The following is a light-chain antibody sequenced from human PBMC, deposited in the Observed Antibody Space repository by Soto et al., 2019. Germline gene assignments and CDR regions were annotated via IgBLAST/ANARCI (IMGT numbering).Light chain of an antibody. CDR3: CSYAGSTTRVV. Sequence: QSVLTQPASVSGSPGQSIAISCTGTSSDVVTYKYVSWYQQHPGKAPKLMIYEVSIRPSGVSDRFSGSKSGNTASLTISGLRPEDEAYYYCCSYAGSTTRVVFGGGTKLIVL. CDR2: EVS. CDR1: SSDVVTYKY. J-gene: IGLJ2*01. V-gene: IGLV2-14*01.